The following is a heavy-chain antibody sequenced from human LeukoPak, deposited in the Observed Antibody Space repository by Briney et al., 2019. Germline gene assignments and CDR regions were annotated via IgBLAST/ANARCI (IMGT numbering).Heavy chain of an antibody. J-gene: IGHJ5*02. CDR1: GYTFTGYY. V-gene: IGHV1-46*01. D-gene: IGHD5-18*01. CDR3: SRGGYIYGGHNWFDP. Sequence: ASVKVSCKASGYTFTGYYMHWVRQAPGQGLEWIGIINPSGGSTSYAQKFQGRVTMTRDTSISTAYMELSRLRSDDTAVYYCSRGGYIYGGHNWFDPWGQGTLVTVSS. CDR2: INPSGGST.